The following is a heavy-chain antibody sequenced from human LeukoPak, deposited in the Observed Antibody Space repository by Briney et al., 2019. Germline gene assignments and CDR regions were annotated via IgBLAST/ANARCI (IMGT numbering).Heavy chain of an antibody. Sequence: ASVKVSCKASGYTFTGYYMHWVRQAPGQGLEWMGWINPNSGGTNYAQKFQGRVTMTRDTSISTAYMELSRLRSDDTAVYYCARFMVNYYYMDVWGKGTTVTVSS. V-gene: IGHV1-2*02. CDR2: INPNSGGT. D-gene: IGHD5-18*01. CDR1: GYTFTGYY. CDR3: ARFMVNYYYMDV. J-gene: IGHJ6*03.